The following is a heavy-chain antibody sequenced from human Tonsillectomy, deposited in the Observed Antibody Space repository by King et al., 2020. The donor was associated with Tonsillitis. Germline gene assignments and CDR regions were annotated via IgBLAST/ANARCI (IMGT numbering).Heavy chain of an antibody. CDR3: ARISNDFWSGYADY. CDR2: IDWDDVK. Sequence: VTLKESGPALVKPTQTLTLTCTFSGFSLSTSALCVSWIRQPPGKALQLLALIDWDDVKYYSTSLKTRLTISKDTSKNQVVLTMTNMDPVDTATYYCARISNDFWSGYADYWGQGTLVTVSS. V-gene: IGHV2-70*01. CDR1: GFSLSTSALC. J-gene: IGHJ4*02. D-gene: IGHD3-3*01.